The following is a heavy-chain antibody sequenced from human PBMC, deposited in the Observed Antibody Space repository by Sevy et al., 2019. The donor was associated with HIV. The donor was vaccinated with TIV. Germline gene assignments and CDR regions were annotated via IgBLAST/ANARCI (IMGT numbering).Heavy chain of an antibody. V-gene: IGHV5-51*07. J-gene: IGHJ4*02. D-gene: IGHD3-22*01. Sequence: GESLKISCKASGYSFTPYWIGWVHQMPGKGLEWMGIVYPRDSDTRYSPSFQGHVTISADKSISTAYLQWSSLKASDTAMYYCARLSSSGYEYWGQGTLVTVSS. CDR2: VYPRDSDT. CDR3: ARLSSSGYEY. CDR1: GYSFTPYW.